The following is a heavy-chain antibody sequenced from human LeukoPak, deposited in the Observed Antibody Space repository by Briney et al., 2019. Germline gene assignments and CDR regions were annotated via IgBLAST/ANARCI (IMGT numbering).Heavy chain of an antibody. CDR3: ARGAGSYEYYMDV. Sequence: GVSLRLSCAASGFTVSSNYMSWVRPAPGKGLEWGSVIYSGGSTYYADSVKGRFTISRDKCKDTLDVEMNSRRAEATAVYYCARGAGSYEYYMDVWGKGTTVTVSS. CDR1: GFTVSSNY. CDR2: IYSGGST. J-gene: IGHJ6*03. V-gene: IGHV3-53*01. D-gene: IGHD3-10*01.